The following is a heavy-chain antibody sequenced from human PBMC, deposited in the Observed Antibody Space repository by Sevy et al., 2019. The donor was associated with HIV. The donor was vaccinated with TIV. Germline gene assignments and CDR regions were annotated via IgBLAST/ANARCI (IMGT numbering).Heavy chain of an antibody. Sequence: GGSLRLSCAASGFTFSSYDMSWVRQAPGKGLEWVSVISGSGVSTYYADSVKGRFTISRDNSKNTLYLQLNSQRAEDTAVYYCAKSMGGFDAFDIWGQGTMVTVSS. CDR3: AKSMGGFDAFDI. D-gene: IGHD6-25*01. CDR2: ISGSGVST. V-gene: IGHV3-23*01. J-gene: IGHJ3*02. CDR1: GFTFSSYD.